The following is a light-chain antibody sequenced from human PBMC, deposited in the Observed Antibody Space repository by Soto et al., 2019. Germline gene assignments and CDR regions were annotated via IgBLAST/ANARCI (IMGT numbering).Light chain of an antibody. Sequence: EIVLTQSPVTLSLYPGERATLSCRASQSIASHLAWYQHKPGQAPRLLIYNASKRATGIPARFSGSGSGTDFTLTVSSLEPEDFAIYYCQQRSDWEFTFGPGTKVDIK. CDR3: QQRSDWEFT. CDR2: NAS. CDR1: QSIASH. J-gene: IGKJ3*01. V-gene: IGKV3-11*01.